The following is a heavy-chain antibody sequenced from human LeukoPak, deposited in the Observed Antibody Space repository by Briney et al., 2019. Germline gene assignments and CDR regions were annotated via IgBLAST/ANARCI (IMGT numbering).Heavy chain of an antibody. Sequence: PGGSLRLSCAASGFTFSSYSMNWVRQAPGKGLEWVSSINSSSCYIYYADSVKGRFTISIDNAKNSLYLQMNSLRAEDTAVYYCAIPGSPMVRNYWGQGTLVTVSS. CDR1: GFTFSSYS. J-gene: IGHJ4*02. CDR2: INSSSCYI. V-gene: IGHV3-21*01. D-gene: IGHD3-10*01. CDR3: AIPGSPMVRNY.